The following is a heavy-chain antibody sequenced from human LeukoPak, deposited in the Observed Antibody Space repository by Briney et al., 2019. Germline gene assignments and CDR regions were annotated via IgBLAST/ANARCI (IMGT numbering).Heavy chain of an antibody. CDR2: INHSGST. V-gene: IGHV4-34*01. Sequence: SETLSLTCAVYGGSFSGYYWSWIRQPPGKGLEWIGEINHSGSTNYNPSLKSRVTISVDTSKNQFSLKLSSVTAADTAVYYCARGERSNVDIVATSPLVVFDYWGQGTLVTVTS. J-gene: IGHJ4*02. CDR1: GGSFSGYY. D-gene: IGHD5-12*01. CDR3: ARGERSNVDIVATSPLVVFDY.